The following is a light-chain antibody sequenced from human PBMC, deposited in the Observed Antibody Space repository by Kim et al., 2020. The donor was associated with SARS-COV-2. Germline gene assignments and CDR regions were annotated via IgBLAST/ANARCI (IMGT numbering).Light chain of an antibody. V-gene: IGLV3-19*01. Sequence: SSELTQDPAVSVALGQPVSITCQGDSLRSYYATWYQQKPGQAPILVIYGKNNRPSGIPDRFSGSSSGNTASLTITGTQAGDEADYYCNSRDSNDNVVFGG. CDR3: NSRDSNDNVV. CDR1: SLRSYY. CDR2: GKN. J-gene: IGLJ2*01.